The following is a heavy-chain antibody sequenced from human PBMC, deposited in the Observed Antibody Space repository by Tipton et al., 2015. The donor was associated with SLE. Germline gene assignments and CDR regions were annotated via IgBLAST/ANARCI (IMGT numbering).Heavy chain of an antibody. D-gene: IGHD4-23*01. CDR2: INHSGST. CDR1: GGSFSGYY. V-gene: IGHV4-34*01. J-gene: IGHJ4*02. Sequence: TLSLTCAVYGGSFSGYYWSWIRQPPGKGLEWIGEINHSGSTNYNPSLKSRVTISVDTSKNQFSLKLSSVTAADTAVYYCASYGAKSLDYWGQGTLVTVSS. CDR3: ASYGAKSLDY.